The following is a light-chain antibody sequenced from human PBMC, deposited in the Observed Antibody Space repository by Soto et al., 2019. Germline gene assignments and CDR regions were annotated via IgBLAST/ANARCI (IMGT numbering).Light chain of an antibody. CDR1: QDIGTS. J-gene: IGKJ4*01. Sequence: LLTQAPSSLPASVGDRVTFTCRASQDIGTSVAWYQQKPGKAPKVFIYAASTLQRGVPSRFSGSGSGTEFSLTINSLQPEDFATYFCQQVDTFPFTFGGGTKVDIK. CDR3: QQVDTFPFT. V-gene: IGKV1-9*01. CDR2: AAS.